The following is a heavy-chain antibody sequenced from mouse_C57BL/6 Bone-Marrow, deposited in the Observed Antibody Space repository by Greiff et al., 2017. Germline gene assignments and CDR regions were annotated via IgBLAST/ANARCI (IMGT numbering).Heavy chain of an antibody. J-gene: IGHJ4*01. Sequence: QVQLKQSGAELARPGASVKMSCKASGYTFTSYTMHWVKPRPGQGLEWIGYINPSCGYTKYNQKFKVKATLTVDKSSSTADMQLSSLTSEDAAVYYWARPTVVHYYAMDYWGQGTSVTVSS. CDR1: GYTFTSYT. D-gene: IGHD1-1*01. CDR2: INPSCGYT. CDR3: ARPTVVHYYAMDY. V-gene: IGHV1-4*01.